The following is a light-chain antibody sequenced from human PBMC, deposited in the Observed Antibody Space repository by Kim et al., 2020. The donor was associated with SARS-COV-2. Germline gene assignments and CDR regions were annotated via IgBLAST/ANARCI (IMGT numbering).Light chain of an antibody. CDR2: DAS. CDR3: QQRSNWPPIT. Sequence: EIVLTQFPATLSLSPGERATLSCRASQSVSSYLAWYQQKPGQAPRLLIYDASNRATGIPARFSGSESGTDFTLTISSLEPEDFAIYYCQQRSNWPPITFGQGTRLEI. V-gene: IGKV3-11*01. CDR1: QSVSSY. J-gene: IGKJ5*01.